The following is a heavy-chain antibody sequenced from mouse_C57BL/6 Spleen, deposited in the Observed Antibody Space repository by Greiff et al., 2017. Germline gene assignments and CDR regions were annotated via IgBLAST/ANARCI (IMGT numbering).Heavy chain of an antibody. J-gene: IGHJ4*01. CDR1: GFTFSSYG. CDR3: ARPVITTVVARYYAMDY. CDR2: ISSGWSYT. V-gene: IGHV5-6*01. D-gene: IGHD1-1*01. Sequence: EVKLVESGGDLVKPGGSLKLSCAASGFTFSSYGMSWVRQTPDKRLEWVATISSGWSYTYYPDSVKGRFTISRDNAKHTLYLQMSRMKSEDTAMYYCARPVITTVVARYYAMDYWGQGTSVTVSS.